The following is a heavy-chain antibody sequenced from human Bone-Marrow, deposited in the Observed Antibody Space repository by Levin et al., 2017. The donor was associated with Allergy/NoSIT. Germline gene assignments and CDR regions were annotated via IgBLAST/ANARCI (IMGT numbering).Heavy chain of an antibody. J-gene: IGHJ3*02. V-gene: IGHV3-13*01. CDR1: GFTLRSYD. CDR3: ARGYYYDTNSYSPGEAFDI. D-gene: IGHD3-22*01. Sequence: PGGSLRLSCAASGFTLRSYDMHWVRQGTGKGLEWVSAIGRAGDTFYTGSVKGRFTISKENAKNSLYLQMNSLGAGDTAVYYCARGYYYDTNSYSPGEAFDIWGQGTLVTVSS. CDR2: IGRAGDT.